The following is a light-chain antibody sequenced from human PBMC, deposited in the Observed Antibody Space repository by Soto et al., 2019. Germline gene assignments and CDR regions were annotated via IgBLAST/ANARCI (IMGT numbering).Light chain of an antibody. J-gene: IGKJ1*01. CDR1: QGLVYSDGNTF. Sequence: DVVMTQSPLSLSVTLGPPASISCRSSQGLVYSDGNTFLNWFHQRLGQSPRRLIYLVSNRDSGVPDRFNGSGSDTEYTLTIRRGEAEDVGIYYCVQGTHWPWTSGQGTKVEIK. CDR2: LVS. V-gene: IGKV2-30*01. CDR3: VQGTHWPWT.